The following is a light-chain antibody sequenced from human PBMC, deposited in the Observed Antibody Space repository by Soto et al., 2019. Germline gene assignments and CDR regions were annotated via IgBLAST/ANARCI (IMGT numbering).Light chain of an antibody. CDR3: QQRSSWWT. J-gene: IGKJ1*01. CDR2: DAS. Sequence: EIVMTQSPATLSVSPGERATLSCRASQSVSSNLAWYQQKPGQAPRLLIYDASNRATGIPARFSASGSGTDFTLTISSLEPEDSAVYYCQQRSSWWTFGQGTKVEIK. V-gene: IGKV3-11*01. CDR1: QSVSSN.